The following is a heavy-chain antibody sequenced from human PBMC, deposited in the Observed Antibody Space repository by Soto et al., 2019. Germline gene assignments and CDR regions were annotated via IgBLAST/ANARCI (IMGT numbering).Heavy chain of an antibody. CDR1: GGTFSSYA. V-gene: IGHV1-69*01. J-gene: IGHJ6*02. CDR3: ARDREGYCSGGSCYSNYYYYGMDV. D-gene: IGHD2-15*01. Sequence: QVQLVQSGAEVKKPGSSVKVSCKASGGTFSSYAISWVRQAPGQGLEWMGGIIPIFGTASYAQKFQGRVTITADESTSTAYMELSSLRSEDTAVYYCARDREGYCSGGSCYSNYYYYGMDVWGQGTTVTVSS. CDR2: IIPIFGTA.